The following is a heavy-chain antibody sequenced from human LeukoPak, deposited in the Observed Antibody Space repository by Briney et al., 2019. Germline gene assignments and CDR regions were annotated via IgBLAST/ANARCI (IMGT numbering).Heavy chain of an antibody. CDR3: ARYSYGRYYFDY. CDR1: GGSFSGYY. D-gene: IGHD5-18*01. V-gene: IGHV4-34*01. J-gene: IGHJ4*02. Sequence: SETLSLTCAVYGGSFSGYYWSWIRQPPGKGLEWIGEINHSGSTNYNPSLKSRVTISVDTSKNQFPLKLSSVTAADTAVYYCARYSYGRYYFDYWGQGTLVTVSS. CDR2: INHSGST.